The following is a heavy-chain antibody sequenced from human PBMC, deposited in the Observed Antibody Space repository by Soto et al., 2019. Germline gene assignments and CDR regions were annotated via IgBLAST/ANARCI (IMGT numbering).Heavy chain of an antibody. Sequence: PAESMKISCNCAGYSFTSYWLGLVHQTPGKGLESMRIIYPRDSETRYSPSFEGQVTISADRSFNTAYLQWSSLKASDTAMYYCVRSPGDHRSGTYNFYGMDVWGQGTTVTVSS. CDR2: IYPRDSET. D-gene: IGHD3-10*01. CDR3: VRSPGDHRSGTYNFYGMDV. CDR1: GYSFTSYW. J-gene: IGHJ6*02. V-gene: IGHV5-51*07.